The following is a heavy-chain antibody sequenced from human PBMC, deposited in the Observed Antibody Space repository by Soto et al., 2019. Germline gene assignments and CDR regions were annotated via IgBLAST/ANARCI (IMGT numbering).Heavy chain of an antibody. V-gene: IGHV3-23*01. Sequence: GGSLRLSCAASGFTFSSYAMSWVRQAPGKGLEWVSAISGSGGSTYYADSVKGRFTISRDNSKYTLYLQMNSLRAEDTAVYYCAKDSPGIAAAGTIYYYYGMAVWGQGTTVTVSS. D-gene: IGHD6-13*01. CDR1: GFTFSSYA. CDR3: AKDSPGIAAAGTIYYYYGMAV. CDR2: ISGSGGST. J-gene: IGHJ6*02.